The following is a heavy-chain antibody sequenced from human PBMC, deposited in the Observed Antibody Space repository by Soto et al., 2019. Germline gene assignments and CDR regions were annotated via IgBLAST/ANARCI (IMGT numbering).Heavy chain of an antibody. V-gene: IGHV3-23*01. CDR2: ISANGQGI. CDR3: AKDRNYPRDQFHY. D-gene: IGHD1-7*01. Sequence: WGSLRLSCAASGFTFSTYALSWVRQAPGKGLEWVSAISANGQGIYYADSVRGRFTISRDNSKNTIFLHMDSLRAEDTAVYYCAKDRNYPRDQFHYWGQGTLVTVSS. CDR1: GFTFSTYA. J-gene: IGHJ4*02.